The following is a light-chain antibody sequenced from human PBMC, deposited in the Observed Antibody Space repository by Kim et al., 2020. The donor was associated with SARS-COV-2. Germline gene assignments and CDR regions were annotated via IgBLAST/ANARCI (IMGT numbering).Light chain of an antibody. V-gene: IGLV10-54*01. CDR1: SNNVGNQG. J-gene: IGLJ3*02. Sequence: QAGLTQPPSVSKGLRQTATLTCTGNSNNVGNQGAAWLQQHQGHPPKLLSYRNNNRPSGISERLSASRSGNTAPLTITGLQPEDEADYYCSAWDSSLSAPVFGGGTQLTVL. CDR3: SAWDSSLSAPV. CDR2: RNN.